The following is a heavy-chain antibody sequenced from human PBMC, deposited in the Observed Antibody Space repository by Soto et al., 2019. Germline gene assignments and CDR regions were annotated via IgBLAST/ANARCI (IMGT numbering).Heavy chain of an antibody. CDR2: IYYTGST. D-gene: IGHD4-17*01. V-gene: IGHV4-59*01. CDR1: GGSISSYY. J-gene: IGHJ2*01. CDR3: ASVHGDYWYFDL. Sequence: QVQLQESGPGLVKPSETLSLTCTVSGGSISSYYWSWIRQPPRKGLEWIGYIYYTGSTNHNPSLKSRATTSVDTYKNQFYLKVSSVTAADTAVYYCASVHGDYWYFDLWGRGTLVTVSS.